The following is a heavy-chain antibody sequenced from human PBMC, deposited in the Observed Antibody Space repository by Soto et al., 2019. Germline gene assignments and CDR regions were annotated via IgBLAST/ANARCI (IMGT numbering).Heavy chain of an antibody. Sequence: PGGSLRLSCAASGFTFSSYGMHWVRQAPGKGLKWVAVIWYDGSNKYYADSVKGRFTISRDNSKNTLYLQMNSLRAEDTAVYYCARGVLGPGDYYYGMDVWGQGTTVTVSS. CDR1: GFTFSSYG. J-gene: IGHJ6*02. V-gene: IGHV3-33*01. CDR2: IWYDGSNK. CDR3: ARGVLGPGDYYYGMDV. D-gene: IGHD7-27*01.